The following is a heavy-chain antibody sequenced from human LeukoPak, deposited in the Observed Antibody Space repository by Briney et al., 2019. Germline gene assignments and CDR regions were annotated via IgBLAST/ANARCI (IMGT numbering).Heavy chain of an antibody. CDR2: IRSKANSYAT. CDR3: TRLVGATQYDY. CDR1: GFTFSGSA. Sequence: PGGSLRLSCAASGFTFSGSAMHWVRQASGKGLEWVGRIRSKANSYATAYAASVKGRFTISRDDSKNTAYLQMNSLKTEDTAVYHCTRLVGATQYDYWGQGTLVTVSS. V-gene: IGHV3-73*01. D-gene: IGHD1-26*01. J-gene: IGHJ4*02.